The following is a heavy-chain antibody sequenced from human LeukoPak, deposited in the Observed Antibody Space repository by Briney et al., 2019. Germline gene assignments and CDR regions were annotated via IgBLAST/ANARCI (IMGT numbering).Heavy chain of an antibody. Sequence: ASVKVSCKASGYTFTSYDINWVRQATGQGLEWMGWMNPNSGNTGYAQKFQGRVTMTRNTSISTAYMELSSLRSEDTAVYYCARPPKLYGDSLSWGQGTLVTVSS. CDR2: MNPNSGNT. CDR1: GYTFTSYD. V-gene: IGHV1-8*01. J-gene: IGHJ5*02. CDR3: ARPPKLYGDSLS. D-gene: IGHD3-10*02.